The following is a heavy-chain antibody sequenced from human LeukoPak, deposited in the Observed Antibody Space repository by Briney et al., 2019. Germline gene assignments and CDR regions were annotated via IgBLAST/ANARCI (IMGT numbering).Heavy chain of an antibody. V-gene: IGHV4-34*01. CDR3: ARETWSSTFFDY. CDR1: GGSFSGYY. D-gene: IGHD6-6*01. J-gene: IGHJ4*02. CDR2: INHSGST. Sequence: PSETLSLTCAVYGGSFSGYYWSLIRQPPGKGLEWIGEINHSGSTNYNPSLKSRVTISVDTSKNQFSLKLSSVTAADTAVYYCARETWSSTFFDYWGQGTLVTVSS.